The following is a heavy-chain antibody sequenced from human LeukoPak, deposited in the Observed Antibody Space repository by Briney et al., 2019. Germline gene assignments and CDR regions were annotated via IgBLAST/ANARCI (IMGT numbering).Heavy chain of an antibody. J-gene: IGHJ4*02. CDR2: IGSKASGGAT. CDR3: SGSDNYFDY. V-gene: IGHV3-49*04. CDR1: GYIFGKYA. Sequence: GGSLRLSCTGSGYIFGKYALTWVRQAPGKGPEWVGFIGSKASGGATEYDASVKGRFTISRDDSKNTAYLEMNSLRSDDTGVYYCSGSDNYFDYWGQGTLVTVSS. D-gene: IGHD1-26*01.